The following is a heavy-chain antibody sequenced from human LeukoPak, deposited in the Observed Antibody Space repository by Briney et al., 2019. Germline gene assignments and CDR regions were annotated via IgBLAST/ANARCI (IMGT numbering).Heavy chain of an antibody. Sequence: GGSLRLSCAASGLAVSNKYLTWVRQAPGKGLEWVSLIYGGGRTTYADSVKGRFTISRDNFKNTLYLQMNSLRAEDTAFYYCASYEHDVSNWYFDLWGSGTLVTVSS. CDR1: GLAVSNKY. J-gene: IGHJ2*01. V-gene: IGHV3-53*01. CDR2: IYGGGRT. CDR3: ASYEHDVSNWYFDL. D-gene: IGHD3-3*02.